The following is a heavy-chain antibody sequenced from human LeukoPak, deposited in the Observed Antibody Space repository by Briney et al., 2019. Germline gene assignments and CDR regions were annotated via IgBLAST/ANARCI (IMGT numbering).Heavy chain of an antibody. D-gene: IGHD4-17*01. CDR1: GYTFTSYD. J-gene: IGHJ6*02. Sequence: ASVKVSCKASGYTFTSYDINWVRQATGQGLEWMGWMNPNSGNTGYAQKFQGRVTMTRNTSISTAYMELSSLRSEDTAVYYCARGRTPYGDHVPDFYYYYGMDVWGQGTTVTVSS. CDR3: ARGRTPYGDHVPDFYYYYGMDV. V-gene: IGHV1-8*01. CDR2: MNPNSGNT.